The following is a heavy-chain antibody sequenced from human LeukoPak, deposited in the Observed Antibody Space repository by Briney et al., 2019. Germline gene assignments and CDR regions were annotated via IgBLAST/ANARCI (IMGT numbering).Heavy chain of an antibody. J-gene: IGHJ5*02. D-gene: IGHD3-16*02. CDR2: IWYDGSNK. Sequence: PGGSLRLSCAASGFTFSSYGMHWVRQAPGKGLEWVAVIWYDGSNKYYADSVKGRFTISRDNSKNTLYLQMNSLRAEDTAVYYCAGDLASYDYIWGSYLHHWGQGTLVTVSS. V-gene: IGHV3-33*01. CDR3: AGDLASYDYIWGSYLHH. CDR1: GFTFSSYG.